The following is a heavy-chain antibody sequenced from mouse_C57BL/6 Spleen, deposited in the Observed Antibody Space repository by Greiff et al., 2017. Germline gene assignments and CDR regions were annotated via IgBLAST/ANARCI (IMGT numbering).Heavy chain of an antibody. J-gene: IGHJ1*03. CDR2: LGPGSGST. CDR3: ASEKVLLSYWYCDV. Sequence: VQLQQSGAELVKPGASVKISCKASGYTFTDYYINWVKQRPGQGLEWIGKLGPGSGSTYYNEKFKGKSTLTADKSSSTAYMQLSSLTSEDSAVYFCASEKVLLSYWYCDVWGTGTTVTGSS. D-gene: IGHD1-1*01. CDR1: GYTFTDYY. V-gene: IGHV1-77*01.